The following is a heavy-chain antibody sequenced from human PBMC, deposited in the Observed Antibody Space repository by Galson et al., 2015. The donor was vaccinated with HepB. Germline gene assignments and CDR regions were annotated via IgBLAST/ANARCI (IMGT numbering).Heavy chain of an antibody. CDR3: ARESSGSESYLSFDI. V-gene: IGHV1-46*03. J-gene: IGHJ3*02. Sequence: SVKVSCKASGYTFTNYYMHWVRQAPGQGLEWMGIINPSGGSTNYAQEFQGRFTMTRDTSTYTVYLELSSLRSEDTAVYYCARESSGSESYLSFDIWGQGTMVTVSS. D-gene: IGHD3-10*01. CDR1: GYTFTNYY. CDR2: INPSGGST.